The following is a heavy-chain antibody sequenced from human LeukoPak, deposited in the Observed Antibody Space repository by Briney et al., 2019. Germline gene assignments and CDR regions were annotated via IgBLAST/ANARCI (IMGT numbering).Heavy chain of an antibody. J-gene: IGHJ4*02. CDR1: GFTISSNY. CDR2: IYSGGST. Sequence: GGSLRLSCAASGFTISSNYMSWVRQAPGKGLEWVSVIYSGGSTYYADSVKGRFTISRDNSKNTLYLQMNSLRAEDTAAYYCARDGGSSSGNYYWGQGTLVTVSS. V-gene: IGHV3-53*01. D-gene: IGHD6-6*01. CDR3: ARDGGSSSGNYY.